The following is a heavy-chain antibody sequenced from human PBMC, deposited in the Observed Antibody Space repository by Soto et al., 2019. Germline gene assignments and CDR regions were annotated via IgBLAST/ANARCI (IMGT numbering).Heavy chain of an antibody. CDR2: INHSGST. V-gene: IGHV4-34*01. CDR3: ARRGEYCSSTSCYAGVDP. D-gene: IGHD2-2*01. CDR1: GGSFSGYY. Sequence: SETLSLTCAVYGGSFSGYYWSWIRQPPGKGLEWIGEINHSGSTNYNPSLKSRVTISVDTSKNQFSLKLSSVTAADTAVYYCARRGEYCSSTSCYAGVDPWGQGTLVTVSS. J-gene: IGHJ5*02.